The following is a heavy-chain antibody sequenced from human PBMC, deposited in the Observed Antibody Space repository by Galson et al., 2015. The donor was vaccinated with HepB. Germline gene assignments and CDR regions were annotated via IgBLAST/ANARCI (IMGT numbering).Heavy chain of an antibody. Sequence: SVKVSCKASGGTFSIYAISWVRQAPGQGLEWMGGIIPIFATEKYAHKFQGRVTITADESTSTAYMELSSLRSEDTAVYYCCFGTPLIADFYYYNMDVWGQGTTVTVSS. D-gene: IGHD1-14*01. CDR3: CFGTPLIADFYYYNMDV. CDR1: GGTFSIYA. CDR2: IIPIFATE. J-gene: IGHJ6*03. V-gene: IGHV1-69*13.